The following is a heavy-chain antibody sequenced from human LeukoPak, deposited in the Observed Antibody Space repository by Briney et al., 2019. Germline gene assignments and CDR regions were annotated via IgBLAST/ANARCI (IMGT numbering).Heavy chain of an antibody. J-gene: IGHJ6*03. CDR2: ISYDGSNK. CDR3: ARGFGSSIPYSYYYYLDV. CDR1: GFTFSSYG. D-gene: IGHD6-6*01. V-gene: IGHV3-30*03. Sequence: PGGSLRLSCAASGFTFSSYGMHWVRQAPGKGLEWVAVISYDGSNKYYADSVKGRFTISRDNAKNSLYLQMNSLRAEDDTAVYYCARGFGSSIPYSYYYYLDVWGKGTTVTVSS.